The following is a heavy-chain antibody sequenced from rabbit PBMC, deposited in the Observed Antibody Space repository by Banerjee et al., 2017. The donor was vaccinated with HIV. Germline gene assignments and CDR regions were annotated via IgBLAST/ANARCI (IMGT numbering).Heavy chain of an antibody. V-gene: IGHV1S45*01. CDR2: IYAGSSGST. D-gene: IGHD1-1*01. CDR1: GFSFSSYYY. Sequence: QEQLEESGGDLVKPEGSLTLTCTASGFSFSSYYYMCWVRQAPGKGLEWIGCIYAGSSGSTYYASWAKGRFTISKTSSTTVTLQMTSLTAADTATYFCARDPTAVGGWHFNLWGQGTLVTVS. J-gene: IGHJ4*01. CDR3: ARDPTAVGGWHFNL.